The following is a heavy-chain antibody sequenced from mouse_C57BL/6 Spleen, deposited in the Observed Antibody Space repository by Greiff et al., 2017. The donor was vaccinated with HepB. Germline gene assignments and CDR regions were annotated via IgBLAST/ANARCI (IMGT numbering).Heavy chain of an antibody. Sequence: QVQLKQSGAELVMPGASVKLSCKASGYTFTSYWMHWVKQRPGPGLEWIGEIDPSDSYTNYNQKFKGKSTLTVDKSSSTAYMQLSSLTSEDSAVYYCATIYYDYDGGFAYWGQGTLVTVSA. V-gene: IGHV1-69*01. CDR1: GYTFTSYW. J-gene: IGHJ3*01. D-gene: IGHD2-4*01. CDR3: ATIYYDYDGGFAY. CDR2: IDPSDSYT.